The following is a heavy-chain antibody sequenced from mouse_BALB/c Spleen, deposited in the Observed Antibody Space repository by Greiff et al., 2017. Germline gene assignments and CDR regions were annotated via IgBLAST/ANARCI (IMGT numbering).Heavy chain of an antibody. J-gene: IGHJ1*01. Sequence: EVKLMESGAELVRSGASVKLSCTASGFNIKDYYMHWVKQRPEQGLEWIGWIDPENGDTEYAPKFQGKATMTADTSSNTAYLQLSSLTSEDTAVYYCLLGGNYWYFDVWGAGTTVTVSS. D-gene: IGHD2-1*01. CDR2: IDPENGDT. CDR3: LLGGNYWYFDV. V-gene: IGHV14-4*02. CDR1: GFNIKDYY.